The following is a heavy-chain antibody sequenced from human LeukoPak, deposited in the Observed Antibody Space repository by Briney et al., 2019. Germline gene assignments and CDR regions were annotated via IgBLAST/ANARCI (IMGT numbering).Heavy chain of an antibody. CDR3: VRVRTGTSCYDY. Sequence: SQPLSLTCTVSGGSVSSADSHWSWIRQPPGKGLEWIGYISYSGSTSYNPPLRSRVIISLDTSQNQFSLKLNSVTAADTAVYYGVRVRTGTSCYDYWGQGTLVTVSS. J-gene: IGHJ4*02. D-gene: IGHD2-2*01. CDR2: ISYSGST. V-gene: IGHV4-30-4*08. CDR1: GGSVSSADSH.